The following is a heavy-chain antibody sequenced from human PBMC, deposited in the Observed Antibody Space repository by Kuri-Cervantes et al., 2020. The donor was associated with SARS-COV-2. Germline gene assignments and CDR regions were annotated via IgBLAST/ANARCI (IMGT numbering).Heavy chain of an antibody. CDR3: ARAKERIITDYYYYYYMDV. J-gene: IGHJ6*03. D-gene: IGHD3-10*01. CDR1: GYTFTGYY. Sequence: ASVKVSCKASGYTFTGYYMHWVRQAPGQGLEWMGWINPNSGGTNYAQKFQGRVTMTRDTSTSTVYMELSSLRSEDTAVYYCARAKERIITDYYYYYYMDVWGKGTTVTVSS. CDR2: INPNSGGT. V-gene: IGHV1-2*02.